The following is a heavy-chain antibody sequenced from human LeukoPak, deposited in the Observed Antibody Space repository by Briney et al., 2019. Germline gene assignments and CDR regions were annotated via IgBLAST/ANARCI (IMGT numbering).Heavy chain of an antibody. D-gene: IGHD6-13*01. CDR2: IIPIFGTT. CDR1: GGTFISYA. V-gene: IGHV1-69*13. Sequence: ASVKVSCKASGGTFISYAISWVRQAPGQGLEWMGGIIPIFGTTNYAQKFQGRVTITADESTSTAYMELSSLRSEDTAVYYCASEVKQQLVDWFDPWGQGTLVTVSS. CDR3: ASEVKQQLVDWFDP. J-gene: IGHJ5*02.